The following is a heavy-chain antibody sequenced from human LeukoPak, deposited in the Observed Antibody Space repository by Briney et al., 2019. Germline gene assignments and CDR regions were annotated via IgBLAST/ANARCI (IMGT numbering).Heavy chain of an antibody. CDR3: ANAPTVTTRSYYYYGMDV. J-gene: IGHJ6*02. Sequence: PGGSLRLSCAASGFTFSSYAMSWVRQAPGKGLEWVSAISGSGGSTYYADSVKGRFTISRDNSKNTLYLQMNSLRAEDTAVYYCANAPTVTTRSYYYYGMDVWDQGTTVTVSS. CDR2: ISGSGGST. CDR1: GFTFSSYA. V-gene: IGHV3-23*01. D-gene: IGHD4-17*01.